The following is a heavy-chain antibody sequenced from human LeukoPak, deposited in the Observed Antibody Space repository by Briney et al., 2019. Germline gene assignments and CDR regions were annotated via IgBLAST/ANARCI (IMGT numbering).Heavy chain of an antibody. D-gene: IGHD2-15*01. Sequence: ASVKVSCKASGYTFTSYDISWVRQATGQGLEWMGWVNPNSGNTLYAQKFQGRLTMTRNTSISTAYMELSSLKSEDTAVYYCARLLLGGAAPNWGQGTLVTVSS. CDR3: ARLLLGGAAPN. J-gene: IGHJ4*02. V-gene: IGHV1-8*01. CDR2: VNPNSGNT. CDR1: GYTFTSYD.